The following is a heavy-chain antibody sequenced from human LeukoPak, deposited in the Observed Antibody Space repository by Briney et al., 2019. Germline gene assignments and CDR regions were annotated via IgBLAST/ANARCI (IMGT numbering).Heavy chain of an antibody. Sequence: SQTLSLTCAISGDSVSSNSAAWNWIRQSPSRGLEWLGRTYYRSKWYNDYAVSVKSRITINPDTSKNQFSLQLNSVTPEDTAVYYCARDRFIVGATTGRAFDIWGQGTMVTVSS. CDR1: GDSVSSNSAA. V-gene: IGHV6-1*01. CDR2: TYYRSKWYN. D-gene: IGHD1-26*01. J-gene: IGHJ3*02. CDR3: ARDRFIVGATTGRAFDI.